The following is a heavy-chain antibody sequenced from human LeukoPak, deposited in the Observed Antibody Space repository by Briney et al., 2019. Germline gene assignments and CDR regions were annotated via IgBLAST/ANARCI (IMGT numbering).Heavy chain of an antibody. V-gene: IGHV3-23*01. J-gene: IGHJ4*02. D-gene: IGHD3-22*01. Sequence: GGSLRLSCAASGFTFSSYAMSWVRQAPGKGLEWVSAISGSGGSTYYADSVKGRLTISRDNSKNTLYLQMNSLRAEDTAVYYCASEWHYYDSSGDNFDYWGQGTLVTVSS. CDR1: GFTFSSYA. CDR3: ASEWHYYDSSGDNFDY. CDR2: ISGSGGST.